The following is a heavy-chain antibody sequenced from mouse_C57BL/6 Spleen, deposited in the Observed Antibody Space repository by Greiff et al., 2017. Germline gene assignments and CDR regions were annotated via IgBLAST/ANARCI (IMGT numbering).Heavy chain of an antibody. D-gene: IGHD2-2*01. Sequence: QVQLQQSGAELVRPGASVTLSCKASGYTFTDYEMHWVKQTPVHGLEWIGAIDPETGGTAYNQKFKGKAIPTADKSSSTAYMELRSLTSEDSAVYYCTSDYGYPAWFAYWGQGTLVTVSA. CDR1: GYTFTDYE. V-gene: IGHV1-15*01. CDR3: TSDYGYPAWFAY. J-gene: IGHJ3*01. CDR2: IDPETGGT.